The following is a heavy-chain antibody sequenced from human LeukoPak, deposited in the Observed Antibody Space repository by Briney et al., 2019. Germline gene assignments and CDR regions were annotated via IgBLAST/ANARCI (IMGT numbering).Heavy chain of an antibody. J-gene: IGHJ4*02. CDR2: IWYDGSNE. CDR1: GFTFSSYG. Sequence: QPGRSLRLSCAASGFTFSSYGMHWVRQAPGKGLEWVAVIWYDGSNEYYADSVKGRFTISRDNSKNTLYLQMNSLRVEDTAVYYCARDYSAMIVVEYAHFDYWGQGTLVTVSS. D-gene: IGHD3-22*01. CDR3: ARDYSAMIVVEYAHFDY. V-gene: IGHV3-33*01.